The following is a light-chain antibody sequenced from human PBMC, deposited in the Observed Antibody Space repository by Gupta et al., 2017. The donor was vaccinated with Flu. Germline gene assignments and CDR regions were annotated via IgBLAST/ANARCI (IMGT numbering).Light chain of an antibody. Sequence: ISCTWSSSGIGEGHYVHGYQQQPGPAPEPLIYGNRDRPAEVPDRFSVSKSGTSTSLAITGLQAEAEADYYCQSYDFGLSGPYVFGTGTKVTVL. CDR2: GNR. J-gene: IGLJ1*01. CDR1: SSGIGEGHY. CDR3: QSYDFGLSGPYV. V-gene: IGLV1-40*01.